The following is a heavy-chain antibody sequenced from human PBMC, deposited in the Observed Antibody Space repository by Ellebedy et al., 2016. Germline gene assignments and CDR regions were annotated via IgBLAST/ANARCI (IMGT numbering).Heavy chain of an antibody. CDR1: GCTFSSHA. V-gene: IGHV1-69*13. J-gene: IGHJ4*02. Sequence: SVKVSXKASGCTFSSHAFSWARQAPGQGLEWLGGIIPFFDSLNYPQKFQGRVTITADDSTSTAYMELSNLRSEDTAVYYCARVASYGDYVAGWLDYWGQGTLVTVSS. CDR3: ARVASYGDYVAGWLDY. CDR2: IIPFFDSL. D-gene: IGHD4-17*01.